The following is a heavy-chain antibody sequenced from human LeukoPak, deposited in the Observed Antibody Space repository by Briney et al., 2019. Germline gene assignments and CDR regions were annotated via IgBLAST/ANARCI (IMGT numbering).Heavy chain of an antibody. V-gene: IGHV3-21*01. J-gene: IGHJ4*02. Sequence: GGSLRLSCAASGFSFNSYSMNWVRQAPGKGLEWVSSISSASGYIYYSDSLKGRFTISRDNAKNSLFLQMNSLTAEDTAVYYCAKDPGGFDYWGQGTLVTVSS. CDR1: GFSFNSYS. CDR2: ISSASGYI. D-gene: IGHD3-16*01. CDR3: AKDPGGFDY.